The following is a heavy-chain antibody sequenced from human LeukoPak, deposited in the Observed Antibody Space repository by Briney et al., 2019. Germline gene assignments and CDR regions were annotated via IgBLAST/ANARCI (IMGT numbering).Heavy chain of an antibody. V-gene: IGHV6-1*01. CDR2: TYYTSKWHN. CDR3: AREQLWSGPNRFDS. Sequence: SQTLSLTCGISGDSVSSKSGGWNWIRQSPSRGLEWLGRTYYTSKWHNEHAVSMKSRITINSDTSKNQLSLHLDSVTPEDTAVYYCAREQLWSGPNRFDSWGQGTLVTVSS. D-gene: IGHD3-10*02. CDR1: GDSVSSKSGG. J-gene: IGHJ5*01.